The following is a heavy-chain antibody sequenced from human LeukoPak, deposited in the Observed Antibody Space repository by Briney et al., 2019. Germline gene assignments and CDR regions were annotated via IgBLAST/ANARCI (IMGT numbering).Heavy chain of an antibody. CDR2: ISDTGGNT. J-gene: IGHJ4*02. Sequence: PGGSLRLSCVASGFTFGTYGMTWVRQAPGKGLEWVSSISDTGGNTYYADSVKGRFSISRDNSKNTLYMQLNSLRADDTAVYYCAKGSTDSRPYYFDYWGQGTLVTVSS. CDR3: AKGSTDSRPYYFDY. V-gene: IGHV3-23*01. CDR1: GFTFGTYG.